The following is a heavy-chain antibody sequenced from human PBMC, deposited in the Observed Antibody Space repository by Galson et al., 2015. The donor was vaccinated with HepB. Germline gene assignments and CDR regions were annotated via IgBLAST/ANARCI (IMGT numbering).Heavy chain of an antibody. Sequence: ALVKPTQTLTLTCTFSGFSLSTSGVGVGWIRQPPGKALEWLALIYWDDDMRYSPSLKSRLTITKDTSKNQVVLTMTNMDSVDTATYYCAHRRGYSGWRGAFDIWGQGTMVTVSS. CDR3: AHRRGYSGWRGAFDI. CDR1: GFSLSTSGVG. J-gene: IGHJ3*02. V-gene: IGHV2-5*02. CDR2: IYWDDDM. D-gene: IGHD5-12*01.